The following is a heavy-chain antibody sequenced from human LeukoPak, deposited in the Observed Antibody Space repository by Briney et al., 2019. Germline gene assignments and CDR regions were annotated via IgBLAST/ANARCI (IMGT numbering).Heavy chain of an antibody. CDR1: GYTFTGYY. D-gene: IGHD1-26*01. CDR2: INPNSGGT. Sequence: ASVKVSCKASGYTFTGYYMHWVRQAPGQGLEWMGWINPNSGGTNYAQKSQGRVTMTRDTSISTAYMELSRLRSDDTAVYYCARSTVEWEPWEYFQHWGQGTLVTVSS. J-gene: IGHJ1*01. CDR3: ARSTVEWEPWEYFQH. V-gene: IGHV1-2*02.